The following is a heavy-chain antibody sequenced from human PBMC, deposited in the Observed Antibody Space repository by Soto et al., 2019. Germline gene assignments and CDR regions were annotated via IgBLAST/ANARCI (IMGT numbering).Heavy chain of an antibody. CDR1: GLSFSNYG. CDR2: ISSSSSYI. J-gene: IGHJ4*02. D-gene: IGHD3-10*01. Sequence: GGSLRLSCAASGLSFSNYGMNWVRQAPGKGLEWVSSISSSSSYISYADSVKGRFTISRDNAKNSVYLQMNSLRVEDTAVYYCAKDSRVTMVRGVIIPPGYWGQGTLVTVSS. CDR3: AKDSRVTMVRGVIIPPGY. V-gene: IGHV3-21*04.